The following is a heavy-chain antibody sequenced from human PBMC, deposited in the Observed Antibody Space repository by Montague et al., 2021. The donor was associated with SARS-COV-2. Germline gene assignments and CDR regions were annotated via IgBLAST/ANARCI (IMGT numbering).Heavy chain of an antibody. CDR3: ARSEGSGSYWGYYGMDV. Sequence: SETLSLTCTVSGGSVSSGSYYWSCIRQPPGKGLEWIGYIYYSGSTNYNPSLKSRVTISVDTSKNQFSLKLSSVTAADTAVYYCARSEGSGSYWGYYGMDVWGQGTTVTVSS. CDR2: IYYSGST. CDR1: GGSVSSGSYY. V-gene: IGHV4-61*01. D-gene: IGHD3-10*01. J-gene: IGHJ6*02.